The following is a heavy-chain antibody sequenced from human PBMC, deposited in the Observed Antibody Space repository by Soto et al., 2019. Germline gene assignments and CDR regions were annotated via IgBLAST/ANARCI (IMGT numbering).Heavy chain of an antibody. J-gene: IGHJ5*02. V-gene: IGHV3-33*01. D-gene: IGHD4-17*01. CDR3: AREEEEDGDTGLGS. Sequence: QVQLVESGGGVVQPGRSLRLSCAASGFTFSSYGMHWVLQAPGKGLEWVAVIWYDGSNKYYADSVKGRFTISRDNSKNTLYLQMNSLRAEDTAVYYCAREEEEDGDTGLGSWGQGTLVTVSS. CDR1: GFTFSSYG. CDR2: IWYDGSNK.